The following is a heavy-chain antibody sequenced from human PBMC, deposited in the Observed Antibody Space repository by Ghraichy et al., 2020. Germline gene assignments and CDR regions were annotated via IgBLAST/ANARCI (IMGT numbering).Heavy chain of an antibody. V-gene: IGHV4-59*01. CDR3: ARVAYYYDSSGYYLDAFDI. J-gene: IGHJ3*02. Sequence: SETLSLTCTVSGGSISSYYWSWIRQPPGKGLEWIGYIYYSGSTNYNPSLKSRVTISVDTSKNQFSLKLSSVTAADTAVYYCARVAYYYDSSGYYLDAFDIWGQGTMVTVSS. D-gene: IGHD3-22*01. CDR1: GGSISSYY. CDR2: IYYSGST.